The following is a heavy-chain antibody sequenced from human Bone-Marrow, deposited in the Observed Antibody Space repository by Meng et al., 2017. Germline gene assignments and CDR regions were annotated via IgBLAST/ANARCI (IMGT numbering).Heavy chain of an antibody. J-gene: IGHJ5*02. V-gene: IGHV4-31*01. CDR2: IYYSGST. CDR1: CCSISSGGYY. D-gene: IGHD3-10*01. CDR3: ARANVNYGVVDP. Sequence: VHVQEAGPGLVKPSQTLSLTCTFLCCSISSGGYYWSWIRQHPGKGLEWIGYIYYSGSTYYNPSLKSLVTISVDTSKNQFSLKLSSVTAADTAVYYCARANVNYGVVDPWGQGTLVTVSS.